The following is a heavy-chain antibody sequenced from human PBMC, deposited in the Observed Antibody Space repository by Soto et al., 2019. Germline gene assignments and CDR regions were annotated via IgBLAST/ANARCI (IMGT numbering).Heavy chain of an antibody. Sequence: QLQLQESGPGLVKPSETLSLTCTVSGGSISSSSYYWGWIRQPPGKGLEWIGSIYYSGSTYYNPSLKGRVTISVDTSKNQFSLKLRSVTAADTAVYYCASLSQWLASAPYFDYWGQGTLVTVSS. CDR2: IYYSGST. CDR3: ASLSQWLASAPYFDY. V-gene: IGHV4-39*01. D-gene: IGHD6-19*01. CDR1: GGSISSSSYY. J-gene: IGHJ4*02.